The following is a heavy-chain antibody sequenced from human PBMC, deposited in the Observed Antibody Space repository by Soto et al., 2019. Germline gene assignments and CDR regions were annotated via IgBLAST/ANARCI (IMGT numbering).Heavy chain of an antibody. J-gene: IGHJ5*02. CDR1: GDSVFSNSAA. CDR2: TYYRSKWYN. V-gene: IGHV6-1*01. D-gene: IGHD6-19*01. CDR3: ARGLESSGWYNWFDP. Sequence: SQTLSLTCAISGDSVFSNSAAWNWIRQSPSRGLELLGRTYYRSKWYNDYAVSVKSRITINPDTSKNQFSLQLNSVTPDDTAVYYCARGLESSGWYNWFDPWGQGTLVTV.